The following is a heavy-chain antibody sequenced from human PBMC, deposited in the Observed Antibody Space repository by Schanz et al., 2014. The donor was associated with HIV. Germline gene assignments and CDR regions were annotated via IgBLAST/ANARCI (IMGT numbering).Heavy chain of an antibody. Sequence: VQLLESGGGLVKPGGSRRLSCVASGFIFSDFYMTWIRQAPGKGLEWISYISDSGSRRFYADSVQGRFTISRDNTKNSLYLEMNSLRAEDTAVYYCARGGLRWHPEWLDYWGQGTLVTVSS. CDR2: ISDSGSRR. CDR1: GFIFSDFY. CDR3: ARGGLRWHPEWLDY. V-gene: IGHV3-11*04. J-gene: IGHJ4*02. D-gene: IGHD4-17*01.